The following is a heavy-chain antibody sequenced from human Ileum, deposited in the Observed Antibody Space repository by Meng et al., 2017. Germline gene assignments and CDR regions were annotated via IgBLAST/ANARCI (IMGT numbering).Heavy chain of an antibody. J-gene: IGHJ4*02. Sequence: GGSLRLSCAASGFTFSSYAMSWVRQAPGKGLEWVSATSGSGGSTYYIDSVRGRFTISRDNSKNTLYLQMNSLRAEDTAVYYCANQKLTVSYFDYWGQGTRVT. D-gene: IGHD4-17*01. CDR3: ANQKLTVSYFDY. CDR1: GFTFSSYA. V-gene: IGHV3-23*01. CDR2: TSGSGGST.